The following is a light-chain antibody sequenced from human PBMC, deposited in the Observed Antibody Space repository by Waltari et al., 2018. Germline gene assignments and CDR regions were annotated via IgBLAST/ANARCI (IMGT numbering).Light chain of an antibody. Sequence: QSVLTQPPSVSGAPGQRVPIPCPGSSSNIGAGYDVPWAQQPPGTAPKHLIYGNSNRPSGVPDRFSGSKSGTSASLAITGLQAEDEADYYCQSYDSSLSGWVFGGGTKLTVL. J-gene: IGLJ2*01. CDR2: GNS. CDR1: SSNIGAGYD. V-gene: IGLV1-40*01. CDR3: QSYDSSLSGWV.